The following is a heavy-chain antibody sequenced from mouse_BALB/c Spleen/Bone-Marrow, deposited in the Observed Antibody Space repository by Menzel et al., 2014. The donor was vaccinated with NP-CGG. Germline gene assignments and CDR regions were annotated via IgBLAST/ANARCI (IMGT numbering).Heavy chain of an antibody. Sequence: EVMLVETGGGLVQPGGSLRLSCTTSGFTFTDYYMSWVRQPPGKTLEWLAFIRNKAYGYTTEYSASVRGRFTISRDNSQSILYLQMNTQRAEDSATYYCARFPMDYWGQGASVTISS. J-gene: IGHJ4*01. V-gene: IGHV7-3*02. CDR2: IRNKAYGYTT. CDR1: GFTFTDYY. CDR3: ARFPMDY.